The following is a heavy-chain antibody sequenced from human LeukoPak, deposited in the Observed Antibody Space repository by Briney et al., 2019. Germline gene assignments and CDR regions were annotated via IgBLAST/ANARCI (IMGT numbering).Heavy chain of an antibody. D-gene: IGHD1-7*01. V-gene: IGHV4-34*01. CDR3: ARRWNYGRNYYIDV. Sequence: SETLSLTCAVYGGSFSNYYWSWIRQPPGKGLEWLAEINDSGRANYNPSLMSRVTVSVDTSKNQFSLRLTSVTVTDTAVYYCARRWNYGRNYYIDVWGKGATVSVSS. CDR2: INDSGRA. CDR1: GGSFSNYY. J-gene: IGHJ6*03.